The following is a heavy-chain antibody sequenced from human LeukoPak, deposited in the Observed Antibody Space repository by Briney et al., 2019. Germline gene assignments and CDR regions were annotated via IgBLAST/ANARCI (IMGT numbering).Heavy chain of an antibody. CDR2: IYSGGST. CDR3: ASERGYSYGFFYYYGMDV. CDR1: GFTDSSNY. J-gene: IGHJ6*02. V-gene: IGHV3-53*01. Sequence: PGGSLRLSCAASGFTDSSNYMSWVRQAPGKGLEWVSVIYSGGSTYYADSVKGRFTISRDNSKNTLYLQMNSLRAEDTAVYYCASERGYSYGFFYYYGMDVWGQGTTVTVSS. D-gene: IGHD5-18*01.